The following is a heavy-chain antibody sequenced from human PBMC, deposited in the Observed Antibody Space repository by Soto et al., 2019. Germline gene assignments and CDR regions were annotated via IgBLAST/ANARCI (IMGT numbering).Heavy chain of an antibody. V-gene: IGHV3-33*01. Sequence: QVQLVESGGGVVQPGRSLRLSCAASGFTFSSFDMHWVRQAPGKGLEWVAVIWYDGSTKYYADSVKGRFTISRDNSKNTLYLQMNSLRADDTAVYYCARDRAGEQPPYWGQGTLVTVSS. J-gene: IGHJ4*02. D-gene: IGHD3-16*01. CDR1: GFTFSSFD. CDR2: IWYDGSTK. CDR3: ARDRAGEQPPY.